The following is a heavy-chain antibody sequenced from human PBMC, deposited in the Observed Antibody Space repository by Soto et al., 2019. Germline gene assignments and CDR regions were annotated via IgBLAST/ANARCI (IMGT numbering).Heavy chain of an antibody. D-gene: IGHD6-13*01. J-gene: IGHJ4*02. CDR1: GFTFDSHT. V-gene: IGHV3-30*04. CDR3: ARTYSSSWNYLDY. Sequence: QVQLVASGGGVVQPGRSLRLSCTASGFTFDSHTMHWVRQSPGKGLEWVALISFDGSLKYDSDSVKGRFSISRDNSKNTVFLEMNSLRPDDTAFYYCARTYSSSWNYLDYWGQGVQVIVSS. CDR2: ISFDGSLK.